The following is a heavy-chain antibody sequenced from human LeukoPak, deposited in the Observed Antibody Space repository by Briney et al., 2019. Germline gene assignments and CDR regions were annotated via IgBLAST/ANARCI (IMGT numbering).Heavy chain of an antibody. CDR2: INPNSGGT. CDR3: ARTGTYDGSGSYYFDY. V-gene: IGHV1-2*02. D-gene: IGHD3-10*01. Sequence: ASVKVSCKSSGYTFTGYYIHWVRQAPGQGLEWMGWINPNSGGTNYAQKFQGRVTMTRDTSISTAYMELSRLRSDDTAVYYCARTGTYDGSGSYYFDYWGQGTLVTVSS. J-gene: IGHJ4*02. CDR1: GYTFTGYY.